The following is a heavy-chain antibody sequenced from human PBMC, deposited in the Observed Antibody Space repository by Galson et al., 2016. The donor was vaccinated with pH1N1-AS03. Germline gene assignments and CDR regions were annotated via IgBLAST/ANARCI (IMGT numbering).Heavy chain of an antibody. D-gene: IGHD3-3*01. V-gene: IGHV3-23*01. J-gene: IGHJ5*02. Sequence: SLRLSCAASGFTFSIYAMHWVRQAPGKGLEWVSGVGGVDGSLWYAESVKGRFTVSRDNSKGTLDLQMSSLRADDTAVYYCAGGSGSPHWFDPWGQGTLVTVSS. CDR1: GFTFSIYA. CDR2: VGGVDGSL. CDR3: AGGSGSPHWFDP.